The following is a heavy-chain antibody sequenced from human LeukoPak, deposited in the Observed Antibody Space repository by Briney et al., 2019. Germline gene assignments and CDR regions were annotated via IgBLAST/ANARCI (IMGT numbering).Heavy chain of an antibody. D-gene: IGHD4-17*01. V-gene: IGHV3-23*01. CDR3: ARDKSYGDSEDY. CDR2: ISGSGGST. J-gene: IGHJ4*02. Sequence: PGGSLRLSCAASGFTFSSYAMSWVRQAPGKGLEWVSAISGSGGSTYYADSVKGRFTISRDNSKNTLYLQMNSLRAEDTAVYYCARDKSYGDSEDYWGQGTLVTVSS. CDR1: GFTFSSYA.